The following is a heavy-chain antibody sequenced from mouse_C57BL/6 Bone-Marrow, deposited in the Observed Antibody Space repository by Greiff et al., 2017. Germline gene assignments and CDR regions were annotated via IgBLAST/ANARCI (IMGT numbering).Heavy chain of an antibody. J-gene: IGHJ1*03. Sequence: VQLQQSGAELVRPGASVKLSCTASGFNIKDYYMHWVKQRPEQGLEWIGRIDPEDGDTEYAPKFQGKATMTADTSSNTAYLQLSSLTAEDTAVCYCTTPFYDGYSHWYFDVWGTGTTVTVSS. D-gene: IGHD2-3*01. V-gene: IGHV14-1*01. CDR1: GFNIKDYY. CDR2: IDPEDGDT. CDR3: TTPFYDGYSHWYFDV.